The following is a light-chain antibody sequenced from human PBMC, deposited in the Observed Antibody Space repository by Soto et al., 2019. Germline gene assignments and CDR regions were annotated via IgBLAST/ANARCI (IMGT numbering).Light chain of an antibody. CDR1: QGISSA. Sequence: AIQLNQSPAALAASGGERVTITGRASQGISSALACYKQKPGQAPKLLIYDASSLKSGVPSRFRVSGSVTDFTLTNSSLQPEYFATYYCQPFNSYPPLMFGGGTKVEIK. CDR2: DAS. J-gene: IGKJ4*02. CDR3: QPFNSYPPLM. V-gene: IGKV1-13*02.